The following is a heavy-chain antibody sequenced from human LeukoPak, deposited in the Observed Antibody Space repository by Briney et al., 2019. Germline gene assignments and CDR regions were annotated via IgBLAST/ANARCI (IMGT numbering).Heavy chain of an antibody. CDR2: IYYSGST. Sequence: SETLSLTCTVSGGSIRSYYWSWIRQPPGKGLEWIGYIYYSGSTNYNPSLKSRVTISVDTSKNQFSLKLSSVTAADTAVYYCARGYRFYFDYWGQGTLVTVSS. D-gene: IGHD1-1*01. J-gene: IGHJ4*02. CDR1: GGSIRSYY. V-gene: IGHV4-59*01. CDR3: ARGYRFYFDY.